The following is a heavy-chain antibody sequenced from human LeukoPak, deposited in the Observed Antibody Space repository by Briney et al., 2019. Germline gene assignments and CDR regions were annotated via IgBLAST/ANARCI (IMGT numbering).Heavy chain of an antibody. CDR3: ARVPDYDFWSGRYYFDY. CDR2: IIPIFGTA. CDR1: GGTFSSYA. D-gene: IGHD3-3*01. Sequence: ASVKVSCKASGGTFSSYAISWVRQAPGQGLEWMGGIIPIFGTANYAQKFQGRVTVTADESTSTAYMELSSLGSEDTAVYYCARVPDYDFWSGRYYFDYWGQGTLVTVSS. V-gene: IGHV1-69*13. J-gene: IGHJ4*02.